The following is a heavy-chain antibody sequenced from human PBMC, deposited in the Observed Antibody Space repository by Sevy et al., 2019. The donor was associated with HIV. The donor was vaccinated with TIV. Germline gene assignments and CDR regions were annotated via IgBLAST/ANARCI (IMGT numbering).Heavy chain of an antibody. D-gene: IGHD6-6*01. J-gene: IGHJ4*02. CDR2: IYYSGRT. CDR3: ARVRRPDYYFDY. CDR1: GGSISSGSYY. V-gene: IGHV4-31*03. Sequence: SETLSLTCTVSGGSISSGSYYWSWIRQHPGKGLEWIGYIYYSGRTYYNPSLKSRVDISVDTSKNQFSLKLTSVTAADTAVYYCARVRRPDYYFDYWGQGTMVTVSS.